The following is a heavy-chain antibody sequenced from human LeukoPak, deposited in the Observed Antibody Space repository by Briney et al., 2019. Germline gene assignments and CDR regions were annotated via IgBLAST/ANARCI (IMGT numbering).Heavy chain of an antibody. J-gene: IGHJ4*02. CDR3: ARAMVTPYYFDH. CDR2: IYYSGST. CDR1: GGSISSGDYY. D-gene: IGHD4-23*01. Sequence: PSQTLSLTCTVSGGSISSGDYYWSWIRQPPGKGLEWIGYIYYSGSTYYNPSLKSRVTISVDTSKNQFSLKLSSVTAADTAVYYCARAMVTPYYFDHWGQGTLVTVSS. V-gene: IGHV4-30-4*01.